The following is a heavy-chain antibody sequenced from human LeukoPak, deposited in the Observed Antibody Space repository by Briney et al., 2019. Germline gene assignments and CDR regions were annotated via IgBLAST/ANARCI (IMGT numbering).Heavy chain of an antibody. J-gene: IGHJ4*02. CDR1: GFTVSSNY. Sequence: GGSLRLSCAASGFTVSSNYMSWVRQAPGKGLEWVSVIYSGGSTYYADSVKGRFTISRDNSKNTLYLQMNSLRAEDTAVYYCARMGLRGPAAGTWLGDYWGQGTLVTVSS. CDR3: ARMGLRGPAAGTWLGDY. D-gene: IGHD6-13*01. CDR2: IYSGGST. V-gene: IGHV3-66*01.